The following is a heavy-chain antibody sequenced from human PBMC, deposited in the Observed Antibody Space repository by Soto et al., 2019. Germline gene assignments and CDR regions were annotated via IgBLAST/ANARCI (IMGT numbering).Heavy chain of an antibody. V-gene: IGHV3-23*01. D-gene: IGHD6-13*01. J-gene: IGHJ4*02. CDR2: ITGSGGTT. CDR1: GFTFSSYA. CDR3: AKVSSSWYAGFFDL. Sequence: SLRLSCAASGFTFSSYAMSWVRQAPGKGLEWVSVITGSGGTTYYADSVKGRFTISRDNSKKTLYLQMNSLGAEDTAVYYCAKVSSSWYAGFFDLWGQGTLVTVSS.